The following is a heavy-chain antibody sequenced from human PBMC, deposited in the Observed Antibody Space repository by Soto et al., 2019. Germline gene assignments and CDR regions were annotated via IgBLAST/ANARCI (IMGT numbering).Heavy chain of an antibody. Sequence: ASVKVSCKVSGYTLTELSMHWVRQAPGKGLEWMGGFDPEDGETIYAQKFQGRVTMTEDTSTDTAYMELSSLRAEDTAVYYCAGTTTVTPDLYAFDIWGQGTMVTVSS. D-gene: IGHD4-17*01. CDR1: GYTLTELS. CDR2: FDPEDGET. J-gene: IGHJ3*02. V-gene: IGHV1-24*01. CDR3: AGTTTVTPDLYAFDI.